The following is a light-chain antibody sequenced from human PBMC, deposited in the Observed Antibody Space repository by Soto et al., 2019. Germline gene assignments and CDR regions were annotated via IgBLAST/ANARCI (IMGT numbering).Light chain of an antibody. Sequence: QSALTQPASVSGSPGQSITISCTGTSSDVGSHNLVSWYQQHPDRAPKLMIYEGSKRPSGVSNRFSGSKSGNTASLTISGLQAEDEADYFCCLYAGSSTYIFGSGTKLTVL. CDR3: CLYAGSSTYI. CDR2: EGS. V-gene: IGLV2-23*01. J-gene: IGLJ1*01. CDR1: SSDVGSHNL.